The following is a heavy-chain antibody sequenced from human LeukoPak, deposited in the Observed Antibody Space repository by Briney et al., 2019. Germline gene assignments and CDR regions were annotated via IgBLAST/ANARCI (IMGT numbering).Heavy chain of an antibody. CDR3: ARGGFGGPISV. D-gene: IGHD3-3*01. V-gene: IGHV4-59*12. Sequence: SETLSLTCTVSGGSISSYYWSWIRQPPGKGLEWIGYIYYSGSTYYNPSLKSRVTISVDTSKNQFSLKLSSVTAADTAVYYCARGGFGGPISVWGKGTTVTVSS. CDR1: GGSISSYY. J-gene: IGHJ6*04. CDR2: IYYSGST.